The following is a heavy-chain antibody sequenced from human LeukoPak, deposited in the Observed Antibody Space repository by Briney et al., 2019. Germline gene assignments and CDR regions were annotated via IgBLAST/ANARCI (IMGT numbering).Heavy chain of an antibody. Sequence: SETLSLTCAVSGGSISSGGYSWSWIRQPPGKGLEWIGYIYHSGSTYYNPSLKSRVTISIDRSKNQFSLKLSSVTAADTAVYYCARSSSWKQFDYWGQGTLVTVSS. J-gene: IGHJ4*02. CDR3: ARSSSWKQFDY. CDR1: GGSISSGGYS. V-gene: IGHV4-30-2*01. CDR2: IYHSGST. D-gene: IGHD6-13*01.